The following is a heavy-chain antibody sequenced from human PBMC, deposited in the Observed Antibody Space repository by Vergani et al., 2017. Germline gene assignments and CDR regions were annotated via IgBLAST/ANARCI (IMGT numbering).Heavy chain of an antibody. Sequence: QVQLQESGPGLVKPSQTLSLTCTVSGGSISSGDYYWSWIRQPPGKGLEWIGYIYYSGSTYYNPSLKSRVTISVDTSKNQFSLKLSSVTAADTPVYYCAREVGFWAYGSGSYYKWGQGTLVTVSS. V-gene: IGHV4-30-4*01. D-gene: IGHD3-10*01. CDR2: IYYSGST. CDR1: GGSISSGDYY. J-gene: IGHJ4*02. CDR3: AREVGFWAYGSGSYYK.